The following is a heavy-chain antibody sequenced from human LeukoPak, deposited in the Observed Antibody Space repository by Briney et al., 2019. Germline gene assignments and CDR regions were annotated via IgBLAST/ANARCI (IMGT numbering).Heavy chain of an antibody. Sequence: SVKVSCKASGGTFSSYAISWVRQAPGQGLEWMGGIIPIFGTANYAQRFQGRVTITADESTSTAYMELSSLRSEDTAVYYCAMIDFWSGYYYYYYMDVWGKGTTVTVSS. CDR3: AMIDFWSGYYYYYYMDV. D-gene: IGHD3-3*01. CDR1: GGTFSSYA. J-gene: IGHJ6*03. V-gene: IGHV1-69*01. CDR2: IIPIFGTA.